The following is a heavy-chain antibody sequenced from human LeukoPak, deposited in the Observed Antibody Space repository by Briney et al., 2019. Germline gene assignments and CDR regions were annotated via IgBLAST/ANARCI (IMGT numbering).Heavy chain of an antibody. CDR3: AKGSGGKIQLWLPVGWYFDL. J-gene: IGHJ2*01. CDR1: GFTFSSYG. D-gene: IGHD5-18*01. CDR2: ISYDGSNK. Sequence: GGSLRLSCAASGFTFSSYGMHWVRQAPGKGLEWLAVISYDGSNKYYADSVKGRFTISRDNSKNTLYLQMNSLRAEDTAVYYCAKGSGGKIQLWLPVGWYFDLWGRGTLVTVSS. V-gene: IGHV3-30*18.